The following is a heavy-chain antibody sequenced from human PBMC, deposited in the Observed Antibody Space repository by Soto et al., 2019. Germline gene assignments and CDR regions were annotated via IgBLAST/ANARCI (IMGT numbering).Heavy chain of an antibody. CDR3: AKTHYDFWCGSFQF. CDR2: ISNSASGT. CDR1: GFTFAGYA. V-gene: IGHV3-23*01. Sequence: EVQLLESGGGLVQPGGSLRLSCEASGFTFAGYAMSWVRQAPGKGLEWVAAISNSASGTYYADSVKGRFTISRDNSKNTLYLQMNSLRAEDTAVYYCAKTHYDFWCGSFQFWGQGTLVTVSS. D-gene: IGHD3-3*01. J-gene: IGHJ4*02.